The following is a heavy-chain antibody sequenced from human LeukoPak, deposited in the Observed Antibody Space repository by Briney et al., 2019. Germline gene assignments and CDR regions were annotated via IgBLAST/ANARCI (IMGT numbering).Heavy chain of an antibody. Sequence: HSETLSLTCSVTGDSISTYYWSWIRQPPGKALEWIGYVYYSGSTDYTPSLKSRVTISVDTSKKQFSLNLNSVTAADTAVYYCSASKQLWLRGLFDYWGQGTLVTVSS. CDR3: SASKQLWLRGLFDY. V-gene: IGHV4-59*01. CDR1: GDSISTYY. J-gene: IGHJ4*02. D-gene: IGHD5-18*01. CDR2: VYYSGST.